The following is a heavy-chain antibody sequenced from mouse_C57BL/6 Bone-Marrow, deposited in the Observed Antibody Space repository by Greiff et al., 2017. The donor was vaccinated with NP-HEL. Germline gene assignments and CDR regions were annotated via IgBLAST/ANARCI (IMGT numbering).Heavy chain of an antibody. CDR3: ARWGWLLLAY. CDR2: ISDGGSYT. D-gene: IGHD2-3*01. CDR1: GFTFSSYA. V-gene: IGHV5-4*01. Sequence: VQGVESGGGLVKPGGSLKLSCAASGFTFSSYAMSWVRQTPEKRLEWVATISDGGSYTYYPDNVKGRFTISRDNAKNNLYLQMSHLKSEDTAMYYCARWGWLLLAYWGQGTRVTVSA. J-gene: IGHJ3*01.